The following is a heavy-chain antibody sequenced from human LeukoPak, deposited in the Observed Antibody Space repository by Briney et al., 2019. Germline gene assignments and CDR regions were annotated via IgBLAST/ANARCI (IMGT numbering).Heavy chain of an antibody. V-gene: IGHV1-8*01. CDR1: GYTFTSYD. J-gene: IGHJ4*02. CDR3: ASMGVARYSGYDLDY. Sequence: ASVKVSCKASGYTFTSYDINWVRQATGQGLEWMGWMNPNSGNTGYAQKFQGRVTMTRNTSISTAYMELSSLRSEDTAVYYCASMGVARYSGYDLDYWGRGTLVTVSS. D-gene: IGHD5-12*01. CDR2: MNPNSGNT.